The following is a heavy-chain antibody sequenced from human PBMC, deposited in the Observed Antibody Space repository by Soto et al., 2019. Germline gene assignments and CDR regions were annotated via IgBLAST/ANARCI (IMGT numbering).Heavy chain of an antibody. D-gene: IGHD3-22*01. J-gene: IGHJ6*02. Sequence: SETLSLTCTVSGGSISSYYWSWIRQPAGTGLEWIGRIYTSGSTNYNPSLTRRVTMSVDTSKNQFSLKLSSVTAADTAVYYCARDLAPSTDYYDSSGYYYPTFHYYYGMDVWGQGTTVTVSS. CDR2: IYTSGST. V-gene: IGHV4-4*07. CDR3: ARDLAPSTDYYDSSGYYYPTFHYYYGMDV. CDR1: GGSISSYY.